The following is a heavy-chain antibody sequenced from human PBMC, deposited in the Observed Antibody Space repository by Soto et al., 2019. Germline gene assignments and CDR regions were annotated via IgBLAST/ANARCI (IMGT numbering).Heavy chain of an antibody. J-gene: IGHJ6*02. V-gene: IGHV4-31*03. Sequence: SETLSLTCTVSGGSISSGGYYWSWIRQHPGKGLEWIGYIYYSGSTYYNPSLKSRVTISVDTSKNQFSLKLSSVTAADTAVYYCARETCSSTSCYRRAYYYYGMNVWGQGTTVTVSS. CDR2: IYYSGST. CDR3: ARETCSSTSCYRRAYYYYGMNV. CDR1: GGSISSGGYY. D-gene: IGHD2-2*02.